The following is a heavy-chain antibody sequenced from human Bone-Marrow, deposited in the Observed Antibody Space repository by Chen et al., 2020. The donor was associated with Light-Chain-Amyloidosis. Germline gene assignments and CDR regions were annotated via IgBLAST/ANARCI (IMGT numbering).Heavy chain of an antibody. J-gene: IGHJ4*02. D-gene: IGHD2-15*01. Sequence: QLQLQESGPGLVRPSETLSLTCTVSGGFISINSYYWGWIRQPLGKGLEWIGSMSYSGSTYYSPSLKSRVTISVDTPKNQFSRRLNSVTAADTALYYCARMFGFCSGGSCYSAYFDYWGQGALVTVSS. CDR3: ARMFGFCSGGSCYSAYFDY. CDR2: MSYSGST. V-gene: IGHV4-39*01. CDR1: GGFISINSYY.